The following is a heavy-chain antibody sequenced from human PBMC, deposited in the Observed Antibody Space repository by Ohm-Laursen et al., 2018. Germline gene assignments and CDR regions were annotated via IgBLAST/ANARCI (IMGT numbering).Heavy chain of an antibody. V-gene: IGHV3-13*01. CDR2: IGIAGDT. D-gene: IGHD1-26*01. J-gene: IGHJ4*02. CDR3: ARGKGSGSYFDY. CDR1: GFAFSSYD. Sequence: SLRLSCAASGFAFSSYDMHWVRQVTGKGLEWVSGIGIAGDTYYAGSVKGRFTISRENAKNSLHLQMNSLRAGDTAVYYCARGKGSGSYFDYWGQGTLVTVSS.